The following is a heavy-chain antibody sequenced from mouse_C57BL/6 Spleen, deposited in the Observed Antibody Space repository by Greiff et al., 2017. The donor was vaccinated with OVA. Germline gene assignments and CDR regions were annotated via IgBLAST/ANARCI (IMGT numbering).Heavy chain of an antibody. J-gene: IGHJ1*03. CDR2: ISDGGSYT. Sequence: EVQVVESGGGLVKPGGSLKLSCAASGFTFSSYAMSWVRQTPEKRLEWVATISDGGSYTYYPDNVKGRFTISRDNAKNNLYLQMSHLKSEDTAMYYCARRTTVVAKNWYFDVWGTGTTVTVSS. V-gene: IGHV5-4*01. CDR3: ARRTTVVAKNWYFDV. D-gene: IGHD1-1*01. CDR1: GFTFSSYA.